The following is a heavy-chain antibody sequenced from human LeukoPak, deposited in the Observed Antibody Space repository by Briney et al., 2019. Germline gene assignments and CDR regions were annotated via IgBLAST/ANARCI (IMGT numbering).Heavy chain of an antibody. V-gene: IGHV3-30-3*01. Sequence: QPGRSLRLSCAASGFTFSSYAMHWVRQAPGKGLEWVAVISYDGSNKYYADSVKGRFTISRDNAKNSLYLQMNSLRAEDTAVYYCARVASGSGWSGGLNDYWGQGTLVTVSS. CDR3: ARVASGSGWSGGLNDY. J-gene: IGHJ4*02. CDR1: GFTFSSYA. CDR2: ISYDGSNK. D-gene: IGHD6-19*01.